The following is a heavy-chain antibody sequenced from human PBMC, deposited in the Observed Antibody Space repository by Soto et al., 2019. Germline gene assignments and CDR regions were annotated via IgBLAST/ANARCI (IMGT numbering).Heavy chain of an antibody. CDR1: GFTFSSYG. J-gene: IGHJ6*02. CDR3: AKGNGSSSSNYYYYYGMDV. D-gene: IGHD6-6*01. V-gene: IGHV3-30*18. CDR2: ISYDGSNK. Sequence: QVQLVESGGGVVQPGRSLRLSCAASGFTFSSYGMHWVRQAPGKGLEWVAVISYDGSNKYYADSVKGRFTISRDNSKNTLYLQMNSLRAEDTAVYYCAKGNGSSSSNYYYYYGMDVWGQGTTVTVSS.